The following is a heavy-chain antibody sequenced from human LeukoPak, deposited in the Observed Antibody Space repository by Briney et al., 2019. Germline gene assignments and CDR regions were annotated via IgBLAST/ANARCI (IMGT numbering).Heavy chain of an antibody. CDR3: ANSHGWYYYDSSGYSPFDY. D-gene: IGHD3-22*01. V-gene: IGHV3-66*01. CDR1: EFSVGSNY. Sequence: PGGSLRLSCAASEFSVGSNYMTWVRQAPGKGLEWVSLIYSGGSTYYADSVKGRFTISRDNSKNTLYLQMNSLRAEDTAVYYCANSHGWYYYDSSGYSPFDYWGQGTLVTVSS. J-gene: IGHJ4*02. CDR2: IYSGGST.